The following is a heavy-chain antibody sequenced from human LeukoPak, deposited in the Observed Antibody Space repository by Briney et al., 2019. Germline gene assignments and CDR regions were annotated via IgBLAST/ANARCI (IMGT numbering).Heavy chain of an antibody. V-gene: IGHV4-30-4*07. D-gene: IGHD3-10*01. CDR2: IHDSGST. Sequence: SETLSLTCAVSGSSISSGGYSWSWIRQTPGKGLEWIAYIHDSGSTYYNPSLKSRVTISIDTSKNQLSLKLSSVTAADTAVYYCARTYFFYGSGAFSPPPWGQGTLVTVSS. CDR3: ARTYFFYGSGAFSPPP. CDR1: GSSISSGGYS. J-gene: IGHJ5*02.